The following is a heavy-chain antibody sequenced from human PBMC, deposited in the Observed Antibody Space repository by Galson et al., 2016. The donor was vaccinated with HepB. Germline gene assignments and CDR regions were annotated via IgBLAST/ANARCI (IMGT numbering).Heavy chain of an antibody. V-gene: IGHV1-8*02. CDR2: MNPYDVKT. Sequence: SVKVSCKASGETCSNCAISWVRQASGRGLEWMGWMNPYDVKTDYAQKFQGRVTMTRNASISTAYMELSSLTSEDTAVYYCARGGGMDVWGQGTAVTVSS. CDR1: GETCSNCA. CDR3: ARGGGMDV. J-gene: IGHJ6*02.